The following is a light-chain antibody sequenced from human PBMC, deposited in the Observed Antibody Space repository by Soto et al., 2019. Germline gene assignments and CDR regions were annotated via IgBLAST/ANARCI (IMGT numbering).Light chain of an antibody. CDR1: QSVSRSF. CDR2: GAS. J-gene: IGKJ1*01. V-gene: IGKV3-20*01. Sequence: EIVLTQSPGTLSLSPGERSTLSCRASQSVSRSFLAWYQQKPGQAPRLLIYGASNRATGIPDRFSGSGSGTEFILTISRLEPEDFAVYYCQQYDGPWTFGQGTKVDI. CDR3: QQYDGPWT.